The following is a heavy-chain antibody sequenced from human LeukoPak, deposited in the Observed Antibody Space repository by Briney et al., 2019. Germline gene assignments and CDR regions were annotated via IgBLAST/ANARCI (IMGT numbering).Heavy chain of an antibody. D-gene: IGHD6-19*01. J-gene: IGHJ5*02. CDR3: ARATVAGTSWFDP. CDR2: ISSSSSYI. Sequence: GGSLRLSCAASGFTFSSYSMNWVRQAPGKGLEWVSSISSSSSYIYYADSVKGRITISRDNAKNSLYLQMNSLRAEDTAVYYCARATVAGTSWFDPWGQGPLVTVYS. V-gene: IGHV3-21*01. CDR1: GFTFSSYS.